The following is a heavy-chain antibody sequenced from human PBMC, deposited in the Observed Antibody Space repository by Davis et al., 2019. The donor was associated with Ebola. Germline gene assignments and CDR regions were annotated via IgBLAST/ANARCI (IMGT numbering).Heavy chain of an antibody. Sequence: PGGSLRLSCAASGFTFSSYWMSWVRQAPGKGLEWVSAISGSGGSTYYADSVKGRFTVSRDNAKNSLYLQLNSLRAEDTAMYYCSRLRRAEAENYWGQGTLVTVSS. CDR3: SRLRRAEAENY. CDR2: ISGSGGST. J-gene: IGHJ4*02. D-gene: IGHD1-14*01. CDR1: GFTFSSYW. V-gene: IGHV3-23*01.